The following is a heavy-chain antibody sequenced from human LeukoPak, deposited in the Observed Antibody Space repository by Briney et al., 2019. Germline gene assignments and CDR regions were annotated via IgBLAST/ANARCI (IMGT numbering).Heavy chain of an antibody. CDR3: TTDREAK. CDR2: IKQDGSEK. V-gene: IGHV3-7*03. Sequence: GGSLRLSCAASGFTFSTYWMSWVRQAPGKGLEWVASIKQDGSEKYYVDSMKGRFTISRDNAENSLYLQMNSLRAEDTAVYYCTTDREAKWGQGTLVTVSS. CDR1: GFTFSTYW. D-gene: IGHD3-10*01. J-gene: IGHJ4*02.